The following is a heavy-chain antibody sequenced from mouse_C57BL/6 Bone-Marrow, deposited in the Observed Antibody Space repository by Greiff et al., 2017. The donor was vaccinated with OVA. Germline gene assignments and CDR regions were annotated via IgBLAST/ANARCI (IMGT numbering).Heavy chain of an antibody. CDR3: AREWDSYAMDY. CDR2: ISNGGGST. CDR1: GFTFSDYY. Sequence: DVMLVESGGGLVQPGGSLKLSCAASGFTFSDYYMYWVRQTPEKRLEWVAYISNGGGSTYYPDTVKGRFTISRDNAKNTLYLQMSRLKSEDTAMYYCAREWDSYAMDYWGQGTSVTVSS. J-gene: IGHJ4*01. V-gene: IGHV5-12*01. D-gene: IGHD4-1*01.